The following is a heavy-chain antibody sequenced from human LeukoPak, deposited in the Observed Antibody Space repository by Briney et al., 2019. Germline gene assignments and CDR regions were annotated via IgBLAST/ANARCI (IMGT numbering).Heavy chain of an antibody. CDR1: GGSISTYY. D-gene: IGHD5-12*01. CDR3: ARDRGDGSDYFWDY. J-gene: IGHJ4*02. Sequence: PSETLSLTCTVSGGSISTYYWSWIRQPPGKGLEWIGYIYYTGSTNYNPSLKSRVTISVDTSKNQFSLKLSSVTAADTAVYYCARDRGDGSDYFWDYWGQGTLVTVSS. V-gene: IGHV4-59*01. CDR2: IYYTGST.